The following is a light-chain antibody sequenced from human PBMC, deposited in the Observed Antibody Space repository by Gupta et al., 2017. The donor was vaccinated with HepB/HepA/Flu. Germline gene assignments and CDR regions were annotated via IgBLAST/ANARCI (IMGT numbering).Light chain of an antibody. V-gene: IGLV3-25*03. Sequence: SYELTQPPSVSVSPGQTARITCSGDALPKQYAYWYQQKPGQAPVLVIYKDSERPSGIPERFSGSSSGTTVTLTISGVQAEDEADYYCQSADSSGTYQVFGGGTKLTVI. CDR1: ALPKQY. J-gene: IGLJ2*01. CDR3: QSADSSGTYQV. CDR2: KDS.